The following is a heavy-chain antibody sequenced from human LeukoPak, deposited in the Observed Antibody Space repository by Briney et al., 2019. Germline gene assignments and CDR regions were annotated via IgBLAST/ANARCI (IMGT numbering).Heavy chain of an antibody. V-gene: IGHV4-59*01. CDR1: GGSISSYY. J-gene: IGHJ2*01. CDR3: ARDLYSSSLGYFDL. Sequence: SETLSLTCTVSGGSISSYYWSWIRQPPGKGLEWIGYIYYSGSTNYNPSLKSRVTISVDTSKNQFSLKLSSVTAADTAVYYCARDLYSSSLGYFDLWGRGTLVTASS. D-gene: IGHD6-13*01. CDR2: IYYSGST.